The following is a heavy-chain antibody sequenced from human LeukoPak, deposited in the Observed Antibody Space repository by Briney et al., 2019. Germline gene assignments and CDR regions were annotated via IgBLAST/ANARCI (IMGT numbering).Heavy chain of an antibody. Sequence: GGSLRLSCAASGFTFSSYGMHWVRQAPGKGLEWVAVIWYDGSNKYYADSVKGRFTISRDNSKNTLYPQMNSLRAEDTAVYYCARRNYYDSSYYGMDVWGQGTTVTVSS. D-gene: IGHD3-22*01. CDR1: GFTFSSYG. CDR3: ARRNYYDSSYYGMDV. V-gene: IGHV3-33*01. CDR2: IWYDGSNK. J-gene: IGHJ6*02.